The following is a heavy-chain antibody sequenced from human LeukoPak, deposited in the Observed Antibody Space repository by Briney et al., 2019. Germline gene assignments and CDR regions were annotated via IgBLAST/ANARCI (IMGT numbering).Heavy chain of an antibody. CDR2: ISWNSGSI. CDR3: AKDTYYYDSSGPFDY. CDR1: GFTFDDYA. D-gene: IGHD3-22*01. J-gene: IGHJ4*02. Sequence: GRSLRLSCAASGFTFDDYAMHWVRHAPGKGLEWVSGISWNSGSIGYADSVKGRFTISRDNAKNSLYLQMNSLRAEDTALYYCAKDTYYYDSSGPFDYWGQGTLVTVSS. V-gene: IGHV3-9*01.